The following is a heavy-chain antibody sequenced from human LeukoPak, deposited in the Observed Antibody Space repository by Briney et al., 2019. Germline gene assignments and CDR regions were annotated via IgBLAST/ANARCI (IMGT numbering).Heavy chain of an antibody. D-gene: IGHD2-21*02. Sequence: ASVKVSCKASGYTFTGYYMHWVRQAPGQGLEWMGWINPNSGGTNYAQKFQGRVTMTRDTSISTAYMELSRLRSDDTAVYYCARDWVTRDAFDIWGQGTMVTVSS. V-gene: IGHV1-2*02. CDR3: ARDWVTRDAFDI. CDR1: GYTFTGYY. CDR2: INPNSGGT. J-gene: IGHJ3*02.